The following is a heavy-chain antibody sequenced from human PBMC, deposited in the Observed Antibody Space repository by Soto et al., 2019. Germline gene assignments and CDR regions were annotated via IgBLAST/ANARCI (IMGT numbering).Heavy chain of an antibody. CDR2: FDPEDGET. D-gene: IGHD3-22*01. Sequence: ASVKVSCKVSGYTLTELSMHWVRQAPGKGLEGMGGFDPEDGETIYAQKFQGRVTMTEDTSTDTAYMGLSSLRSEDTAVYYCATVSIGEILTEYDSSGYLPSRGAFDIWGQGTMVTVSS. CDR1: GYTLTELS. CDR3: ATVSIGEILTEYDSSGYLPSRGAFDI. J-gene: IGHJ3*02. V-gene: IGHV1-24*01.